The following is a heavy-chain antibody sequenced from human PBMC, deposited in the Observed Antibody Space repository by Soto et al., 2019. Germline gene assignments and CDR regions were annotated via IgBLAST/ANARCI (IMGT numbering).Heavy chain of an antibody. CDR2: IYPGDSDT. V-gene: IGHV5-51*01. Sequence: EVQLVQSGAEVKKPGESLKISCKGSGYSFTSYWIGWVRQMPGKGLEWLGNIYPGDSDTRYSPSFQGQVTISADKSINTAVLQWSSLRASDNAIYYCVRQVPYGVGPQPGCWGQGALVTVSS. CDR3: VRQVPYGVGPQPGC. J-gene: IGHJ4*02. D-gene: IGHD6-19*01. CDR1: GYSFTSYW.